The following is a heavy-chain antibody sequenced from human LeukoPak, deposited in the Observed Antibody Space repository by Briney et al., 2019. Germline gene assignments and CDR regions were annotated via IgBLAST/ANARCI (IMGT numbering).Heavy chain of an antibody. CDR1: GFTFSSYA. J-gene: IGHJ4*02. Sequence: AGGSLRLSCAASGFTFSSYAMSWVRQAPGKGLEWVSAISGSGGSTYYADSVKGRFTISRDNSKNTLYLQMNSLRAEDTAVYYCAKVVRSSSWLRGAYYFDYWGQGTLVTVSS. CDR2: ISGSGGST. V-gene: IGHV3-23*01. D-gene: IGHD6-13*01. CDR3: AKVVRSSSWLRGAYYFDY.